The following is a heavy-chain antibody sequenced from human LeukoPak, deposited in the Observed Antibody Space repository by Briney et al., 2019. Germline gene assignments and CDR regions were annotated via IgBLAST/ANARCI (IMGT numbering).Heavy chain of an antibody. V-gene: IGHV4-34*01. CDR1: GGSFSGYY. CDR2: INHSGST. Sequence: SETLSLTCAVYGGSFSGYYWSWIRQPPGKGLEWIGEINHSGSTNYNPSLKSRVTISVDTSKNQFSLKLSSVTAADTAVYYCKVVTATHYYYYYVDVWGKGTTVTVSS. CDR3: KVVTATHYYYYYVDV. D-gene: IGHD2-21*02. J-gene: IGHJ6*03.